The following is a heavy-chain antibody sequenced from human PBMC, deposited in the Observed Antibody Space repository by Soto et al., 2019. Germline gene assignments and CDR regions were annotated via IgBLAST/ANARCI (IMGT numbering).Heavy chain of an antibody. Sequence: QVQLVQSGAEVRKPGASVKVSCKASGYTFNRHYIQWVRQAPGQGLEWMGMIDPSGGDTNYAKKFQGRVTLTSETSTSTVYMELSSLRSEDTAVYYCAKRRGVGLTRSSFYYWGPGTLVIVSS. CDR1: GYTFNRHY. CDR2: IDPSGGDT. J-gene: IGHJ4*02. V-gene: IGHV1-46*02. D-gene: IGHD1-26*01. CDR3: AKRRGVGLTRSSFYY.